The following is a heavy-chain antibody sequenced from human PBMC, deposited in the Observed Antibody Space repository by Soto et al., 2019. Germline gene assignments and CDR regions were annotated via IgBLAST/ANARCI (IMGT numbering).Heavy chain of an antibody. V-gene: IGHV3-23*01. CDR3: AKESGWSTNYYYSYGMDV. D-gene: IGHD6-19*01. Sequence: VQLLESGGGLVQPGGSLRLSCAASGFTFSGYAVSWVRQAPGKGLGWVSIITGSGGSTYYADSVKGRFTISRDNSKNTLYLQMNSLRAEDTAVYYCAKESGWSTNYYYSYGMDVWGQGTTVTVSS. CDR1: GFTFSGYA. J-gene: IGHJ6*02. CDR2: ITGSGGST.